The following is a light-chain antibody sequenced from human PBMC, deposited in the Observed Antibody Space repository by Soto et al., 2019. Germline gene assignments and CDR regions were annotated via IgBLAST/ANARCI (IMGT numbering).Light chain of an antibody. CDR2: DVS. Sequence: AIQMTQSPSSLSASTGDSVTISCRASQAITSALAWYQQKPRKPPKLLIYDVSTLEGGVPSRFSGSGSGTDFTLSISSLQPEDFATYYCQQFQNYPLTFGGGTNVE. J-gene: IGKJ4*01. V-gene: IGKV1D-13*01. CDR1: QAITSA. CDR3: QQFQNYPLT.